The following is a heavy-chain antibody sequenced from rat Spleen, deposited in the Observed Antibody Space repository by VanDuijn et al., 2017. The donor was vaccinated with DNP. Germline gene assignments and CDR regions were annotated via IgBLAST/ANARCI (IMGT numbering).Heavy chain of an antibody. CDR1: GYTFTSYS. D-gene: IGHD1-8*01. CDR3: ARRRLPYWYFDF. V-gene: IGHV1-43*01. J-gene: IGHJ1*01. Sequence: QVQLQQSGAELAKPGSSVKISCKASGYTFTSYSIHWIKQTTGQGLEYIGYINTGSGSTNYNEKFKGKATLTVDKSSSTAFMQFSSLTPDDSAVYYCARRRLPYWYFDFWGPGTMVTVSS. CDR2: INTGSGST.